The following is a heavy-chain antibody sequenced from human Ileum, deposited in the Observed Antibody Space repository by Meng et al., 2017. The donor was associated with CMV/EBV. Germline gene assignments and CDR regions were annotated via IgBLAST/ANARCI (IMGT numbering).Heavy chain of an antibody. V-gene: IGHV4-34*01. CDR3: ARGRRYLFY. D-gene: IGHD3-9*01. Sequence: QVQLHQWGAGLLKPSETLSLTCAVYGESFSGYYWDWIRQSPGKGLEWIGQINQSGSTNYNPSLKSRVTISVDTSKNQFSLKLSSVTAADAAMYYRARGRRYLFYWSQGTLVTVSS. J-gene: IGHJ4*02. CDR1: GESFSGYY. CDR2: INQSGST.